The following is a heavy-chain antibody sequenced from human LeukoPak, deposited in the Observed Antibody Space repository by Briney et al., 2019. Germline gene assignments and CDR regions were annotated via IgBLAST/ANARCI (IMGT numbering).Heavy chain of an antibody. J-gene: IGHJ3*02. D-gene: IGHD3-10*02. CDR2: ITGSGDNT. V-gene: IGHV3-23*01. CDR3: IKVIMFAFDI. Sequence: GGSLRLSCAASGFAFNPYAMSWVRQAPGKGLEWVSGITGSGDNTYYADSVRGRFTISRDNSKNTLYLQMNSLRAEDTAVYFCIKVIMFAFDIWGQGTMVTVSS. CDR1: GFAFNPYA.